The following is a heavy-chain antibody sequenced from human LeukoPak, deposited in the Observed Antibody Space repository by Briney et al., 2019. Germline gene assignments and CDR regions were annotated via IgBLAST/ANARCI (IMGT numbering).Heavy chain of an antibody. CDR2: IYSGGST. V-gene: IGHV3-66*01. CDR1: GFTVSSNY. D-gene: IGHD3-16*02. CDR3: ARAGIMITFGGVIVPNGFDY. Sequence: GGSLRLSCAASGFTVSSNYMSWVRQAPGKGLEWVSVIYSGGSTYYADSVKGRFTISRDNSKNTLYLQMNSLRAEDTAVYYCARAGIMITFGGVIVPNGFDYWGQGTLVTVSS. J-gene: IGHJ4*02.